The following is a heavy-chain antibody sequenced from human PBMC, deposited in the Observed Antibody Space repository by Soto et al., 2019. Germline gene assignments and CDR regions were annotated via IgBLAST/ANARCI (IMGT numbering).Heavy chain of an antibody. CDR1: GFNLTNHW. CDR2: ITSDGKSK. Sequence: GGSLRLSCAASGFNLTNHWMHWVRQAPGKGLVWVSRITSDGKSKAYAESVKGRFAISRDNAKNTVYLQMNGLTVEDTAVYYCARESGDWPLNWFDPGGQGTLVTVSS. J-gene: IGHJ5*02. D-gene: IGHD2-21*02. CDR3: ARESGDWPLNWFDP. V-gene: IGHV3-74*01.